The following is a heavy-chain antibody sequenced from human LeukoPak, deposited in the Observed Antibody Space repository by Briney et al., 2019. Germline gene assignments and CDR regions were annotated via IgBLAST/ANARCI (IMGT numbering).Heavy chain of an antibody. CDR3: ARALDSLGGLSLPDF. V-gene: IGHV7-4-1*02. CDR2: IHPRTGNP. D-gene: IGHD3-16*01. J-gene: IGHJ4*02. Sequence: ASVKVSCKASGYSFTNYAMNWVRQAPGQGLEFMGWIHPRTGNPAYAQGFSGRFVFSLDTSVTTTYLQISDLKAEDTAVYFCARALDSLGGLSLPDFWGQGTLVTVSS. CDR1: GYSFTNYA.